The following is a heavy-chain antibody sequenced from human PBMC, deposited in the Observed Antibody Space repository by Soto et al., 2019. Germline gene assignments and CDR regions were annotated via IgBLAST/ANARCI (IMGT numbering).Heavy chain of an antibody. Sequence: VASVKVSCKASGGAFNTFGFSWVRQAPGQGLEWMGGIIPFFRTANYAQKFQDRVTITADESTSTVYMDLRSLRSEDTAKYYCARSPPMDSGDKYFYDFWGQGALVTVSS. V-gene: IGHV1-69*13. J-gene: IGHJ4*02. CDR3: ARSPPMDSGDKYFYDF. CDR1: GGAFNTFG. D-gene: IGHD4-17*01. CDR2: IIPFFRTA.